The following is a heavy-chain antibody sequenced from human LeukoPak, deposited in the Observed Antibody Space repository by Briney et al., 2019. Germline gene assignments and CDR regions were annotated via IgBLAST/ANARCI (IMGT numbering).Heavy chain of an antibody. CDR1: GYTFTGYY. CDR3: ARAGGIQLSSYYFDY. D-gene: IGHD5-18*01. V-gene: IGHV1-2*02. J-gene: IGHJ4*02. CDR2: INPNSGGT. Sequence: ASVKVSCKASGYTFTGYYMHWVRQAPGQGLEWMGWINPNSGGTNYAQKFQGRVTMTRDTSTSTVYMELSSLRSEDTAVYYCARAGGIQLSSYYFDYWGQGTLVTVSS.